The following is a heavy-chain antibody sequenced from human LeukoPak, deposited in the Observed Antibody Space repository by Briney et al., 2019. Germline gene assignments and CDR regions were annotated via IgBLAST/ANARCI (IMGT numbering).Heavy chain of an antibody. CDR1: GFTFDDYG. V-gene: IGHV3-20*04. CDR2: INWNGGNT. J-gene: IGHJ4*02. CDR3: ARRATTERGHSYGLDY. Sequence: GGSLRLSCAASGFTFDDYGMSWVRQAPGKGLEWVSGINWNGGNTGYADSVKGRFTISRDNAKNSLYLQMNSLRAEDTAVYYCARRATTERGHSYGLDYWGQGTLVTVSS. D-gene: IGHD5-18*01.